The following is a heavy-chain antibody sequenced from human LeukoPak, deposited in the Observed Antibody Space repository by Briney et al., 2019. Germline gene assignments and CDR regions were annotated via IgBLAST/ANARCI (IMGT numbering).Heavy chain of an antibody. J-gene: IGHJ4*02. CDR1: GFTFSSYS. CDR2: ISSSSSYI. CDR3: ARDGWELPGAYDY. Sequence: PGGSLRLSCAASGFTFSSYSMNWVRQAPGKGLEWVSSISSSSSYIYYADSVKGRFTISRDNAKNSLYLQMNSLGAEDTAVYYCARDGWELPGAYDYWGQGTLVTVSS. D-gene: IGHD1-26*01. V-gene: IGHV3-21*01.